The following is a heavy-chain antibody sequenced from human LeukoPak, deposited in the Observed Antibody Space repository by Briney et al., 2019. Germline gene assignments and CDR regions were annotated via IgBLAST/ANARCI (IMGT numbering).Heavy chain of an antibody. CDR2: IIPIFGTA. J-gene: IGHJ4*02. V-gene: IGHV1-69*01. CDR3: ARVGTDYYDSSGYYYLDY. CDR1: GGTFSSYA. D-gene: IGHD3-22*01. Sequence: GASVKVSCKASGGTFSSYAISWVRQAPGQGLEWMGGIIPIFGTANYAQKFQGRVTITADESTSTAYMELSSLRSEDTAVYYCARVGTDYYDSSGYYYLDYWGQGTLVTVSS.